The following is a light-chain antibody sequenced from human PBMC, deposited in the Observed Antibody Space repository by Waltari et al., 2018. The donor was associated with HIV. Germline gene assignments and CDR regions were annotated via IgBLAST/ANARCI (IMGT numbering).Light chain of an antibody. J-gene: IGLJ3*02. V-gene: IGLV10-54*01. CDR3: SAWDSSLSAWV. CDR1: SNHFGFQS. CDR2: RNN. Sequence: QAGLTQPPSVSKGLRQTATLTCTGNSNHFGFQSAAWLQQHQAHPPKLLTYRNNNRPSGISERLSTSRSGNAASLTITGLQPEDEADYYCSAWDSSLSAWVFGGGTKLTVL.